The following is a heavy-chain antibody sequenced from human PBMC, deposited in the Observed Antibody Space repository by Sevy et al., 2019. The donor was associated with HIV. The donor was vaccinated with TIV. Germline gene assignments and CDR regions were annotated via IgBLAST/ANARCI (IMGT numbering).Heavy chain of an antibody. V-gene: IGHV4-59*08. J-gene: IGHJ4*02. D-gene: IGHD2-2*02. CDR2: VSHSGNT. Sequence: SETLSLTCTVSGDSINTYYWSWIRQPPGKGPEWIGYVSHSGNTNYNPSPKSRVSMSVDTSTNQFSLKVKSVTAADTAVYYCARLRWDLVVVPGATPGCYFDSWGQGTLVTVSS. CDR1: GDSINTYY. CDR3: ARLRWDLVVVPGATPGCYFDS.